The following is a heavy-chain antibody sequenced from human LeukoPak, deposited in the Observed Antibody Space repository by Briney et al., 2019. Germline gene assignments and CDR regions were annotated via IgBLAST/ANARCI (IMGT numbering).Heavy chain of an antibody. CDR3: ARARYREIHYAYAGGYYYMDV. Sequence: SETLSLTCTVSGGSLSPYYWSWIRQSPGKGLEWIGYISYSGSTNSHPSLKSRVTISVDMSKPQFYLELSSVTAADTAVYYCARARYREIHYAYAGGYYYMDVWGKGTTVTVSS. V-gene: IGHV4-59*01. J-gene: IGHJ6*03. CDR2: ISYSGST. CDR1: GGSLSPYY. D-gene: IGHD1-26*01.